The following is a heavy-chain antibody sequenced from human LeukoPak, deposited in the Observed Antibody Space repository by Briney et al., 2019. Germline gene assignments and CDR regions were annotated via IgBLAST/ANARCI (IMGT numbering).Heavy chain of an antibody. V-gene: IGHV4-59*08. D-gene: IGHD2-15*01. CDR1: GGSISSYY. J-gene: IGHJ4*02. CDR3: ARGYCSGGSCYWGDY. Sequence: SETLSLTCTVSGGSISSYYWSWIRQPPGKGLEWIGYIYYSGSTNYNPSLKSRVTISVDTSKNQFSLKLNSMTAADTAVYYCARGYCSGGSCYWGDYWGQGALVTVSS. CDR2: IYYSGST.